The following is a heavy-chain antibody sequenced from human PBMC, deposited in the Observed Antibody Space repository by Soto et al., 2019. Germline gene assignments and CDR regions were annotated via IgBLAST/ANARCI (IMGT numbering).Heavy chain of an antibody. CDR1: GFTFDNYA. Sequence: EVQLLESGGGLVQPGGSLRLSCAASGFTFDNYAMGWVRQAPGKGLEWVTAITGSGGDTYHADSVKGRFTISRDNSKNTLYLQMNSLRAEDTAAYYCAKGSRESRPSYFDYWGQGTLVTVSS. V-gene: IGHV3-23*01. D-gene: IGHD3-10*01. CDR2: ITGSGGDT. CDR3: AKGSRESRPSYFDY. J-gene: IGHJ4*02.